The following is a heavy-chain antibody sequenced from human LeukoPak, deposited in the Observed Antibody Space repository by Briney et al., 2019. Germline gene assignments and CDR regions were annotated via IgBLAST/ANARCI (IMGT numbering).Heavy chain of an antibody. CDR1: GGSISSSSYY. CDR2: IYYSGST. V-gene: IGHV4-39*07. D-gene: IGHD4-11*01. CDR3: ARYRMTTPSYFDY. Sequence: PSETLSLTCTVSGGSISSSSYYWGWIRQPPGKGLEWIGSIYYSGSTYYNSSLKSRVTISVDTSKNQFSLKLSSVTAADTAVYYCARYRMTTPSYFDYWGQGTLVTVSS. J-gene: IGHJ4*02.